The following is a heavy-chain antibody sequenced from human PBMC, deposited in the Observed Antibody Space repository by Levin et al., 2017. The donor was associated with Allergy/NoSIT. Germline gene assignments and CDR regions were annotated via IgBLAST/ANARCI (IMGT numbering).Heavy chain of an antibody. CDR1: GFSLSTSGVG. J-gene: IGHJ4*02. Sequence: SGPTLVKPTQTLTLTCTFSGFSLSTSGVGVGWIRQPPGKALEWLALIYWDDDKRYSPSLKSRLTITKDTSKNQVVLTMTNMDPVDTATYYCARRRLGYNYYDSSGYYYFDYWGQGTLVTVSS. CDR3: ARRRLGYNYYDSSGYYYFDY. CDR2: IYWDDDK. D-gene: IGHD3-22*01. V-gene: IGHV2-5*02.